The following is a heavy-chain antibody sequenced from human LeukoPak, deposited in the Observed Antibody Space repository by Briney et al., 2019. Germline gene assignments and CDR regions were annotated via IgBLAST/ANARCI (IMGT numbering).Heavy chain of an antibody. CDR3: ARVYGKGDSSSWYAFDY. CDR1: VGSISSSNW. D-gene: IGHD6-13*01. Sequence: SETLSLTCAVSVGSISSSNWWTWVRQPPGKGLEWIGEIYHSGSTNYNPSLKSRVTMSVDRSKNQFSLKLSSVTAADTAVYYCARVYGKGDSSSWYAFDYWGQGTLVTVSS. V-gene: IGHV4-4*02. J-gene: IGHJ4*02. CDR2: IYHSGST.